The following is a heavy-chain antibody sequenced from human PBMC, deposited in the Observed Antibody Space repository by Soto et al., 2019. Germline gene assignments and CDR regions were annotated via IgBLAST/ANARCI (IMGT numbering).Heavy chain of an antibody. D-gene: IGHD3-3*02. CDR3: AREDGLANDY. CDR2: ISSSSSYI. J-gene: IGHJ4*02. Sequence: EVQLVESGGGLVKPGGSLRLSCAASGFTFSSYSMNWVRQAPGKGLEWVSSISSSSSYIYYADSVKGRFTISRDNAKNSLYLQMNTLRAEDTAVYYCAREDGLANDYWGQGTLVTVSS. V-gene: IGHV3-21*01. CDR1: GFTFSSYS.